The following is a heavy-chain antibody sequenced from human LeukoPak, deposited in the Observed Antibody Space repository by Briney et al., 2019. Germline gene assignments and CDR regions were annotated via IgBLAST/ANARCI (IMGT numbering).Heavy chain of an antibody. CDR2: IDPRDSYT. CDR1: GYSFTSYW. J-gene: IGHJ3*02. Sequence: GESLKISCKGSGYSFTSYWITWVRQMPGKGLEWMGRIDPRDSYTNYSPSFQGHVTISADKSISTAYLQWSSLKASDTAMYYCARRLSGYGKDAFDIWGQGTMVTVSS. CDR3: ARRLSGYGKDAFDI. V-gene: IGHV5-10-1*01. D-gene: IGHD5-12*01.